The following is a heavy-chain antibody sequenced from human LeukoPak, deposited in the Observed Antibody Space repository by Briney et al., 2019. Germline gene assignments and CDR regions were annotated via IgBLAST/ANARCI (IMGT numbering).Heavy chain of an antibody. CDR1: GFTFSAEW. V-gene: IGHV3-7*03. CDR2: LNQDGTDE. D-gene: IGHD3-10*01. CDR3: ATSNTGRGGSYY. J-gene: IGHJ4*02. Sequence: PGGSLRLSCATSGFTFSAEWMSWVRQVPGKGLECVASLNQDGTDEYYVDSVKGRFTISRDNAKNSLYLQMSSLRAEDTAIYYCATSNTGRGGSYYWGQGTPVTVSS.